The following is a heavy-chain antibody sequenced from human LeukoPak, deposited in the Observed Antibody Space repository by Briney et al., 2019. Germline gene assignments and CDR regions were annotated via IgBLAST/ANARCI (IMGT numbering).Heavy chain of an antibody. CDR2: INPSGGNT. CDR1: GFTFNNCP. J-gene: IGHJ4*02. CDR3: AKGINGYFDY. V-gene: IGHV3-23*01. Sequence: GGSLRLSCAASGFTFNNCPMSWVRQAPGKGLEWVSSINPSGGNTSYADSVKGRFTIYRDNSKNTLYLQMNSLRAEDTALYYCAKGINGYFDYWGQGTLVTVSS. D-gene: IGHD2-8*01.